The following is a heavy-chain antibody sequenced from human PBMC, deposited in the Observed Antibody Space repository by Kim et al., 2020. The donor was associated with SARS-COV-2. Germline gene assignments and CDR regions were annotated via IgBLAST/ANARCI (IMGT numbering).Heavy chain of an antibody. J-gene: IGHJ3*02. V-gene: IGHV4-59*08. CDR2: IFYSRST. CDR1: ADAISRSA. CDR3: ARRGLGYCSSTSCFEAFDI. Sequence: SGTLSLTCPVAADAISRSACRWILKHAVTGLGGIGYIFYSRSTNDHPALKSLLIISVDTSKNQFSLQLSSVTAADTAVYYCARRGLGYCSSTSCFEAFDIWGQGTMVTVSS. D-gene: IGHD2-2*01.